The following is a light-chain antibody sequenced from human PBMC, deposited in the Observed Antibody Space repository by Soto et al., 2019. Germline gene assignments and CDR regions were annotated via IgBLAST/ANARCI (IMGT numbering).Light chain of an antibody. CDR3: QQYGGSPWT. CDR1: ERVASNY. Sequence: EVVLTQSPGTLSLSAGERATLFCRASERVASNYLAWYQQKPGQAPRLLIYGASSRGTGITDRFSGSGSGTDFTLTISRLEPEDFAVFYCQQYGGSPWTFGQGTKVDIK. CDR2: GAS. V-gene: IGKV3-20*01. J-gene: IGKJ1*01.